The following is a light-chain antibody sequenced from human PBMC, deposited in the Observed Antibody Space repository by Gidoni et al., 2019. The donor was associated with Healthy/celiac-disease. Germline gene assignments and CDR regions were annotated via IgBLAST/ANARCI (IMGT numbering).Light chain of an antibody. CDR2: AAS. V-gene: IGKV1-27*01. J-gene: IGKJ1*01. Sequence: DIQMTQSPSSLSASVGDRVTITCRASQGISNYLAWYQQKPGKVHKLLIYAASTLQSGVPSRFSGSGSGTDFTLPISSLQPEDVATYYCQKYNSALWTFGQGTKVEIK. CDR1: QGISNY. CDR3: QKYNSALWT.